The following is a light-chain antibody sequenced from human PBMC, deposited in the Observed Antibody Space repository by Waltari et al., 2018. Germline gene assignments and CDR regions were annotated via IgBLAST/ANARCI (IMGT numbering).Light chain of an antibody. CDR1: QNVFGD. CDR3: QQYTSWPRT. V-gene: IGKV3-15*01. Sequence: DIVMTQSPATLSVSPGERAYLSCRASQNVFGDLAWYQMKIGRAPRLLIFGVSTRATGVPARFSGSGSGTEFTLTISSLQSEDSAVYYCQQYTSWPRTFGQGTKLEI. CDR2: GVS. J-gene: IGKJ2*01.